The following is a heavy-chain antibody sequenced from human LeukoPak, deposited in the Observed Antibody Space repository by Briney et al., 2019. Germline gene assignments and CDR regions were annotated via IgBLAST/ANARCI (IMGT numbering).Heavy chain of an antibody. CDR1: GGSFSGYY. V-gene: IGHV4-34*01. Sequence: SETLSLTCAVYGGSFSGYYWSWIRQPPGKGLEWIGEINHSGSTNYNPSLKSRVTISVDTSKNQFSLKLSSVTAADTAVYYCARGLEYYYDSSGYYAYLDYWGQGTLVTVSS. CDR3: ARGLEYYYDSSGYYAYLDY. CDR2: INHSGST. J-gene: IGHJ4*02. D-gene: IGHD3-22*01.